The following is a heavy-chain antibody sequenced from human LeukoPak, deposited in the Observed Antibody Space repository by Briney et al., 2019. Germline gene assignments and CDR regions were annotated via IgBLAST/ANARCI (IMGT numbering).Heavy chain of an antibody. V-gene: IGHV3-23*01. CDR3: ARGGYGAYMG. CDR2: ISGSGDST. Sequence: GGSLRLSCAASGFTFRHYGMTWVRQAPGKGLEWVSGISGSGDSTYYAESVKGRFTISRDNAKNTLYLQMNTLRAEDTAVYYCARGGYGAYMGWGQGNLVTVSS. J-gene: IGHJ4*02. CDR1: GFTFRHYG. D-gene: IGHD4-17*01.